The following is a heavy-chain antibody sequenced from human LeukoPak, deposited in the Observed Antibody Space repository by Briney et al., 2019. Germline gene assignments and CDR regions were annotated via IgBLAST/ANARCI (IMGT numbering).Heavy chain of an antibody. CDR2: IIPILGIA. CDR1: GGTFSSYA. D-gene: IGHD3-22*01. Sequence: GASVKVSCKASGGTFSSYAISWVRQAPGQGLEWMGRIIPILGIANYAQKFQGRVTITADKSTSTAYMELSSLRSEDTAVYYCASRPPYYDNYYYYGMDVWGQGTLVTVSS. J-gene: IGHJ6*02. V-gene: IGHV1-69*04. CDR3: ASRPPYYDNYYYYGMDV.